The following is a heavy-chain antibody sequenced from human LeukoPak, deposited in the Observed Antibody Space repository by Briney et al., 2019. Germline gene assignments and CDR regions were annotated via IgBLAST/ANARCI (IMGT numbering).Heavy chain of an antibody. V-gene: IGHV3-23*01. CDR2: ISGSGLST. Sequence: GGSLRLSCAASGFTFYDYGMTWVRQAPGKGLEWVSTISGSGLSTYYADSVKGRFTISRDNSKNTLYLQMNSLRAGDTAVYYCANTKHGVLRYFDWLLGAFDIWGQGTMVTVSS. J-gene: IGHJ3*02. CDR3: ANTKHGVLRYFDWLLGAFDI. CDR1: GFTFYDYG. D-gene: IGHD3-9*01.